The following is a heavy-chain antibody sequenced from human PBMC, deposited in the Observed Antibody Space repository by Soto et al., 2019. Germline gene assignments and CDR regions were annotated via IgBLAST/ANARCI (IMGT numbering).Heavy chain of an antibody. CDR2: IWYDGSNK. J-gene: IGHJ4*02. Sequence: QVQLVESGGGVVQPGRSLRLSCAASGFTFSNYGMHWVRQAPGKGLEWVAFIWYDGSNKYYADSVKGRFTISRDNSKNTMYLQMNSLRAEDTAVYYCARDRCGGDCHLPVGDYWGQGTLVTVSS. V-gene: IGHV3-33*01. D-gene: IGHD2-21*02. CDR1: GFTFSNYG. CDR3: ARDRCGGDCHLPVGDY.